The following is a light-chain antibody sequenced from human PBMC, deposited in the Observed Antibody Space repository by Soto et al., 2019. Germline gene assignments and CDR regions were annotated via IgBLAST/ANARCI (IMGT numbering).Light chain of an antibody. Sequence: QSALTRPASVSGSPGQSITISCSGTSSDVGDYNYVSWYQQHPGKAPKRMIYEVSNRPSGVSNRFSGSKSGNTASLTISGLQAEDEADYYCSSYTSSSTLDVFGTGSKVTVL. CDR2: EVS. CDR3: SSYTSSSTLDV. CDR1: SSDVGDYNY. V-gene: IGLV2-14*01. J-gene: IGLJ1*01.